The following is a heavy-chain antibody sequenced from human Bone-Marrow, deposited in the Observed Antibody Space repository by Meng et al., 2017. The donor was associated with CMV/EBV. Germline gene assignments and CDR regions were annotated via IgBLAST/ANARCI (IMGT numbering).Heavy chain of an antibody. CDR3: ARTYTSSSAISYYYYGMDV. Sequence: GESLKISCAASGFTFSSYAMSWVRQAPGKGLEWVSVIYSGGSSIYYADSVKGRFTFSRDNAKSSLFLQMNSLRAEDTAVYYCARTYTSSSAISYYYYGMDVWGQGTTVTVSS. CDR1: GFTFSSYA. J-gene: IGHJ6*02. D-gene: IGHD6-6*01. CDR2: IYSGGSSI. V-gene: IGHV3-23*03.